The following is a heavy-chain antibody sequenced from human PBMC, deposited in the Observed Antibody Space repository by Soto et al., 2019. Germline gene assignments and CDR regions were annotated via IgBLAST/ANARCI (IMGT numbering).Heavy chain of an antibody. V-gene: IGHV4-59*01. CDR3: ARVKRSTSRLDP. CDR1: GGXISNYY. CDR2: VYYSGST. Sequence: SETLSLTCTVSGGXISNYYWTWIRQPPGKGLEWIGYVYYSGSTSYNPSLETGVTISVDTSKNQFSLKLTSVTPADTAIYYCARVKRSTSRLDPWGQGTLVTVSS. J-gene: IGHJ5*02. D-gene: IGHD1-26*01.